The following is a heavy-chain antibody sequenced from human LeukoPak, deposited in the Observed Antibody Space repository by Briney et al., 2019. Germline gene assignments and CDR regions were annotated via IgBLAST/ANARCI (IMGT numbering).Heavy chain of an antibody. Sequence: PSETLSLTCAVYGGSFSGYYWSWIRQPPGKGLEWIGEINHSGSTNYNPSLKSRVTISVDTSKNQFSLKLSSVTAADTAVYYCARGGGSYWSNWFDPWGQGTLVTVSS. CDR2: INHSGST. D-gene: IGHD1-26*01. CDR3: ARGGGSYWSNWFDP. V-gene: IGHV4-34*01. J-gene: IGHJ5*02. CDR1: GGSFSGYY.